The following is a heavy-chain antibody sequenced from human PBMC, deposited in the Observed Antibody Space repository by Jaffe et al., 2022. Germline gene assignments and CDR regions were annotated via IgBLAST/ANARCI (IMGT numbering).Heavy chain of an antibody. CDR1: GYTLTELS. V-gene: IGHV1-24*01. CDR3: ATKPHRYDYIWGSYRHYAFDI. J-gene: IGHJ3*02. D-gene: IGHD3-16*02. CDR2: FDPEDGET. Sequence: QVQLVQSGAEVKKPGASVKVSCKVSGYTLTELSMHWVRQAPGKGLEWMGGFDPEDGETIYAQKFQGRVTMTEDTSTDTAYMELSSLRSEDTAVYYCATKPHRYDYIWGSYRHYAFDIWGQGTMVTVSS.